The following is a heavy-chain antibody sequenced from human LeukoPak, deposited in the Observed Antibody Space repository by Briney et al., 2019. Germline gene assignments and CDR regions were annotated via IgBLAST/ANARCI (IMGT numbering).Heavy chain of an antibody. CDR2: ISGSGGST. V-gene: IGHV3-23*01. Sequence: QSGGSLRLSCAASGFTFSSYAMSWARQAPGKGLGWVSAISGSGGSTYYAGSVKGRFTIPRDNSKNTLYLQMNSLRAEDTAVYYCAKLKRADFWSGYSTEYFQHWSQGTLVTVSS. D-gene: IGHD3-3*01. CDR3: AKLKRADFWSGYSTEYFQH. J-gene: IGHJ1*01. CDR1: GFTFSSYA.